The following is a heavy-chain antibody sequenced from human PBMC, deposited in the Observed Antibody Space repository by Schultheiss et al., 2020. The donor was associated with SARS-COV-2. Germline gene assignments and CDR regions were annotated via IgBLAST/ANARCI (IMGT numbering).Heavy chain of an antibody. CDR2: IWYDGSNK. D-gene: IGHD3-22*01. Sequence: GGSLRLSCAASGFTFSSYAMHWVRQAPGKGLEWVAVIWYDGSNKYYADSVKGRFTISRDNSKNTLYLQMNSLRAEDTAVYSCAKGTSSLYYYVGVSWGQGTLVTVSS. CDR3: AKGTSSLYYYVGVS. CDR1: GFTFSSYA. V-gene: IGHV3-30*02. J-gene: IGHJ5*02.